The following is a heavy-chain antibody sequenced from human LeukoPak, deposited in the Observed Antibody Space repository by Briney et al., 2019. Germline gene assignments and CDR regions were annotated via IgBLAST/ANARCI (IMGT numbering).Heavy chain of an antibody. D-gene: IGHD3-16*01. CDR2: IWYDGTNT. J-gene: IGHJ4*02. CDR3: ARDRVLHYFDY. Sequence: GGSLRLSCAASGFTFSSYGMHWVRQAPGKGLEWVAVIWYDGTNTYYADSVKGRFTISRDNSKNTLYLQMTSLRADDTAVYYCARDRVLHYFDYWGQGALVTVSS. V-gene: IGHV3-33*01. CDR1: GFTFSSYG.